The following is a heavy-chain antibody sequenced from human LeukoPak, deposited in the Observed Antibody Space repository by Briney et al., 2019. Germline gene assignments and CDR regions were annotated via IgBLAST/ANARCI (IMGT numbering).Heavy chain of an antibody. Sequence: PGGSLRLSCAASGFTVSSDYMSWVRQAPGKGLEWVSVISGGGNTYYADTVKGRFTISRDNSKNTLYLQMHSLRAEDTAVYYCAKANWNYGYNGYWGQGTLVTVSS. J-gene: IGHJ4*02. CDR1: GFTVSSDY. CDR3: AKANWNYGYNGY. D-gene: IGHD1-7*01. V-gene: IGHV3-66*01. CDR2: ISGGGNT.